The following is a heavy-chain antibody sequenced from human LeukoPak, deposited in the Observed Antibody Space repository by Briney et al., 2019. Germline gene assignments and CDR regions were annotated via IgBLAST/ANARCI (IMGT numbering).Heavy chain of an antibody. J-gene: IGHJ4*02. D-gene: IGHD5-12*01. CDR2: ISYDGSNK. Sequence: GRSLRLSCAASGFTFSSYAMHWVRQARGKGLEWVAVISYDGSNKYYADSVKGRFTISRDNSKNTLYLQMNSLRAEDTAVYYCARGTYPHIVAPIDYWGQGTLVTVSS. CDR1: GFTFSSYA. V-gene: IGHV3-30*04. CDR3: ARGTYPHIVAPIDY.